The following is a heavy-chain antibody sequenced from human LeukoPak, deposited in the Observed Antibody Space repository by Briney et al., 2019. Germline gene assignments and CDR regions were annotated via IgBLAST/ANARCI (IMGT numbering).Heavy chain of an antibody. V-gene: IGHV3-21*01. J-gene: IGHJ6*04. D-gene: IGHD3-3*01. Sequence: GGSLRISCAASGFTFSSYSMNWVRPAPGKGLEWGSSIGGGRTYTHYADSVKGRFSISRYNAKNSLYLQMNSLRAEDTAVYYCARASEIFPDVWGKGTTVTVSS. CDR1: GFTFSSYS. CDR2: IGGGRTYT. CDR3: ARASEIFPDV.